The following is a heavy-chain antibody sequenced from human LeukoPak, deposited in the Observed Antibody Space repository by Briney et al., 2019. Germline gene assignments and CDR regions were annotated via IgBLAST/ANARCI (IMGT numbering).Heavy chain of an antibody. CDR3: ARGRMVARY. CDR2: VTQSGTA. Sequence: PGGSLSLSCVASGFTFSDHSMMWVRQAPGKGLEWIGEVTQSGTANYNPSLKSRVTMSLDASKNQISLNLTSMTAADTAVYYCARGRMVARYWGQGTLVTVSS. CDR1: GFTFSDHS. J-gene: IGHJ4*02. V-gene: IGHV4-34*01. D-gene: IGHD2-15*01.